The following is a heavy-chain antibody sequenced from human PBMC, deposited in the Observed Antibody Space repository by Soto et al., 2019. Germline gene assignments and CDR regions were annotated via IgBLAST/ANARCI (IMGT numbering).Heavy chain of an antibody. D-gene: IGHD2-15*01. CDR2: ISGSGGST. Sequence: EVQLLESGGGLVQPGGSLRLSCAASGFTFSSYAMSWVRQAPGKGLEWVSAISGSGGSTYYADSVKGRFTISRDNSKNTLYLQMNSLRAEDMAVYYCAKAKLGYCSGGSCYLHYWGQGTLVTVSS. CDR3: AKAKLGYCSGGSCYLHY. CDR1: GFTFSSYA. V-gene: IGHV3-23*01. J-gene: IGHJ4*02.